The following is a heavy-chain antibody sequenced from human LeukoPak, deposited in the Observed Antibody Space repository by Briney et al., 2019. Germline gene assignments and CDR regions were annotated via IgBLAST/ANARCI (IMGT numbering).Heavy chain of an antibody. CDR1: GGSFSGYY. CDR2: INHSGST. V-gene: IGHV4-34*01. CDR3: ARVRGYCSSTSCRPPDY. Sequence: PSETLSLTCAVYGGSFSGYYWSWIRQPPGKGLEWIGEINHSGSTNYNPSLKSRVTISVDTSKNQFSLTLSSVTAADTAVYYCARVRGYCSSTSCRPPDYWGQGTLVTVSS. J-gene: IGHJ4*02. D-gene: IGHD2-2*01.